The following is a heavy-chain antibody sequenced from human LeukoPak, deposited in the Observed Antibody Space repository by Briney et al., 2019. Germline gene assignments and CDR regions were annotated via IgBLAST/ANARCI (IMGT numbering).Heavy chain of an antibody. CDR3: ARDYGSGSYPYWFDP. CDR2: ISSSSSYI. Sequence: GGSLRLSCAASGFNFSSYSMNWVRQAPGKGLEWVSSISSSSSYIYYADSVKGRFTISRDNAKNPLYLQMNSLRAEDTAVYYCARDYGSGSYPYWFDPWGQGTLVTVSS. D-gene: IGHD3-10*01. CDR1: GFNFSSYS. V-gene: IGHV3-21*01. J-gene: IGHJ5*02.